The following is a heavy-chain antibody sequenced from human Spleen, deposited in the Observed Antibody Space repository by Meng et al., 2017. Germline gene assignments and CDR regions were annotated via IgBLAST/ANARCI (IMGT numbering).Heavy chain of an antibody. D-gene: IGHD3-16*02. V-gene: IGHV3-7*01. CDR1: GFTFSTYW. J-gene: IGHJ4*02. CDR3: ARCYDYVWGSYRCTFDY. CDR2: KKQDGSEK. Sequence: GESLKISCAASGFTFSTYWLSWVRQAPGKGLEWVANKKQDGSEKHYVDSVKGRFTISRDNAKNSLYLQMNSLRAEDTAVYYCARCYDYVWGSYRCTFDYWGQGTLVTVSS.